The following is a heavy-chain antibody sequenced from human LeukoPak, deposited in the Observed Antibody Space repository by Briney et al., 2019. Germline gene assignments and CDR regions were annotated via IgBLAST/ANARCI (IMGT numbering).Heavy chain of an antibody. D-gene: IGHD2-21*02. V-gene: IGHV4-59*01. CDR1: GGSISSYY. CDR3: ARHPYCGGDCLPPYYFDY. J-gene: IGHJ4*02. CDR2: IYYSGST. Sequence: SETLSLTCTVSGGSISSYYWGWIRQPPGKGLEWIGYIYYSGSTNYNPSLKSRVTISVDTSKNQFSLKLSSVTAADTAVYYCARHPYCGGDCLPPYYFDYWGQGTLVTVSS.